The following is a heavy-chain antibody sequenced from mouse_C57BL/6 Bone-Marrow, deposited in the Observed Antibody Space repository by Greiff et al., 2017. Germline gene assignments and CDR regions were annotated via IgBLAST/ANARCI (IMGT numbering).Heavy chain of an antibody. V-gene: IGHV5-17*01. CDR2: ISSGSSTI. CDR1: GFTFSDYG. CDR3: ARDYYGSSSYFDY. D-gene: IGHD1-1*01. Sequence: EVQRVESGGGLVKPGGSLKLSCAASGFTFSDYGMHWVRQAPEKGLEWVAYISSGSSTIYYADTVKGRFTISRAHAKNTLFLQMTSLRSEDAAMYYCARDYYGSSSYFDYWGQGTTLTVSS. J-gene: IGHJ2*01.